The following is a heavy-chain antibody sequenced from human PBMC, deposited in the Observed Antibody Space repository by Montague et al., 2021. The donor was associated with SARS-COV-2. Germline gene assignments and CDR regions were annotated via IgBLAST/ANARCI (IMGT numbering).Heavy chain of an antibody. CDR3: ARGTKPYYDLWL. Sequence: SETLSLTCSVGGSFAGSSYNWLRQTPGTGLEWIVEIYYSGATDYNPSLKGRVTISADTSKNEFSLELRSVSAADTAIYYCARGTKPYYDLWLWGQGTLVTVSS. D-gene: IGHD3-3*01. CDR1: GGSFAGSS. J-gene: IGHJ4*02. CDR2: IYYSGAT. V-gene: IGHV4-34*01.